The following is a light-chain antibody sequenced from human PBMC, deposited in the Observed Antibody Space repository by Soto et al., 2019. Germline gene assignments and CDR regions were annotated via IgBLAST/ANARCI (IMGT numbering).Light chain of an antibody. J-gene: IGKJ1*01. V-gene: IGKV3-20*01. CDR3: QQYGSSPLT. CDR1: QSVRSSY. Sequence: ENVLTQSPATLSLCPGERATLSCRASQSVRSSYLAWYQQKPGQLPRLLIYGAASRATGSPDGVSGSGAGTDFTLTISRLEPEDFAVYYCQQYGSSPLTFGQGTKVDIK. CDR2: GAA.